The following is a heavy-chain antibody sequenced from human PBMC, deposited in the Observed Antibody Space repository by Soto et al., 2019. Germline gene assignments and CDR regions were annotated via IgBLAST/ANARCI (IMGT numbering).Heavy chain of an antibody. CDR3: ARDWGTGFYRLDS. V-gene: IGHV4-38-2*02. D-gene: IGHD6-19*01. Sequence: SETLSLTCAVSGYSISTGFNWAWIRQPPGKGLEWIGSIYHSGSTYYNLSLKSRVTISSDASKNQISLKLGSVTAADTALYYCARDWGTGFYRLDSWGQGTLVTVSS. CDR1: GYSISTGFN. J-gene: IGHJ4*02. CDR2: IYHSGST.